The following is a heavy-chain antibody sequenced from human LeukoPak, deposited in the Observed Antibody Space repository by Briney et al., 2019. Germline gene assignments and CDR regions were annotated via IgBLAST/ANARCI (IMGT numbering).Heavy chain of an antibody. Sequence: PGGSLRLSCAASGFTFSSYAMHWVRQAPGKGLEWVAVISYDGSNKYCADSVKGRFTISRDNSKNTLYLQMNSLRAEDTAVYYCARDPRGVVTAILDYWGQGTLVTVSS. CDR3: ARDPRGVVTAILDY. CDR1: GFTFSSYA. D-gene: IGHD2-21*02. J-gene: IGHJ4*02. V-gene: IGHV3-30*04. CDR2: ISYDGSNK.